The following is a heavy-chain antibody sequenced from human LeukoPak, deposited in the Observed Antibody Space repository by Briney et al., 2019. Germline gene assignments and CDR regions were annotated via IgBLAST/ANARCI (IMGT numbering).Heavy chain of an antibody. Sequence: ASVKVSCKASGYSFIGYSMHWVRQAPGQGLEWMGWINPDTGGTNYAQKFQGRVAMTRDTSISTAYMELSGLRSDDTAVYHCAREYVAGSSPLFDYWGQGSLVTVSS. V-gene: IGHV1-2*02. J-gene: IGHJ4*02. CDR2: INPDTGGT. CDR3: AREYVAGSSPLFDY. CDR1: GYSFIGYS. D-gene: IGHD6-19*01.